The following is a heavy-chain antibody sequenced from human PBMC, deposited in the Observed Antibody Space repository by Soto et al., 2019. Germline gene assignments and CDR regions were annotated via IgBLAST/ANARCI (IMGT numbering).Heavy chain of an antibody. CDR3: AKDPRRTMIVVVTRNWFDP. V-gene: IGHV3-23*01. CDR2: ISGSGGST. J-gene: IGHJ5*02. Sequence: GGSLRLSCAXSGFTFSSYAMSWVRQAPGKGLEWVSAISGSGGSTYYADSVKGRFTISRDNSKNTLYLQMNSLRAEDTAVYYCAKDPRRTMIVVVTRNWFDPWGQGTLVTVSS. CDR1: GFTFSSYA. D-gene: IGHD3-22*01.